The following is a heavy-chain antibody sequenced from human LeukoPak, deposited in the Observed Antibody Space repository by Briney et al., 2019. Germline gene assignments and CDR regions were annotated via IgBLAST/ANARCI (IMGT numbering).Heavy chain of an antibody. Sequence: ASVKVSCKASGGTFSSYAISWVRQAPGQGLEWMGGIIPIFGTANYAQKFQGRVTITADESTSTAYMELSSLRSEDTAVYYCARARDGYNYGGYYYYYYMDVWGKGTTVTISS. D-gene: IGHD5-24*01. CDR3: ARARDGYNYGGYYYYYYMDV. CDR1: GGTFSSYA. CDR2: IIPIFGTA. V-gene: IGHV1-69*01. J-gene: IGHJ6*03.